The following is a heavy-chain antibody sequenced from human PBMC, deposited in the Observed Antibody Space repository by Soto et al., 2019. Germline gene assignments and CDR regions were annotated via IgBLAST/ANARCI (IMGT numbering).Heavy chain of an antibody. Sequence: AASVKVSCMASGYSFAGFYIHWMRQAPGQGLEWVGSINSNSGATTYAQKFQDSVAMTRDTSVSTAYMDLNRLTSDDTAIYYCAIIMTHSDSFDIWGQGTMVTVS. D-gene: IGHD3-16*01. V-gene: IGHV1-2*04. CDR3: AIIMTHSDSFDI. J-gene: IGHJ3*02. CDR1: GYSFAGFY. CDR2: INSNSGAT.